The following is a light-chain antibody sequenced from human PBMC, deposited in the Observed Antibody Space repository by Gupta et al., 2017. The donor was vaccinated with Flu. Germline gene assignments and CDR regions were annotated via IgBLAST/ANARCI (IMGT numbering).Light chain of an antibody. CDR1: GRCSSW. V-gene: IGKV1-5*03. CDR2: WGS. J-gene: IGKJ1*01. CDR3: HQYNTYPWT. Sequence: GDEGAVPCRTAGRCSSWLAGFQQKPGTAPTSLIYWGSRLKGGGPSRFSGSGSGTEFSLTISSLQPDDFATFYCHQYNTYPWTFGQGTRVEIK.